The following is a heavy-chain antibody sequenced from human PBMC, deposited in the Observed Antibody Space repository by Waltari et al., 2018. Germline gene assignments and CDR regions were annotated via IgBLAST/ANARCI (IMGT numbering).Heavy chain of an antibody. CDR1: GFTVSSNY. D-gene: IGHD3-3*01. J-gene: IGHJ6*02. CDR3: ARVGYDFWSGYYPIGMDV. CDR2: IYSGGST. V-gene: IGHV3-53*01. Sequence: EVQLVESGGGLIQPGGSLRLSCAASGFTVSSNYMSWVRQAPGKGLEWVSVIYSGGSTYYADSVKCRFTISRDNSKNTLYLQMNSLRAEYTAVYYCARVGYDFWSGYYPIGMDVWGQGTTVTVSS.